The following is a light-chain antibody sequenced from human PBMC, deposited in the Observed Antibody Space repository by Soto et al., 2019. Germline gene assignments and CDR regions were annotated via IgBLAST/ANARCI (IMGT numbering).Light chain of an antibody. J-gene: IGKJ2*01. CDR2: WAS. Sequence: DIVMTQSPHSLAVSLGERATINCKSSQSVLYSSNNKNYLAWYRQKPGQPPKLIIYWASIRESGVPDRISGSGSGTDFTLTISSLQAEDVAVYYCQQYYSTPPYTFGQGTKLEIK. CDR3: QQYYSTPPYT. CDR1: QSVLYSSNNKNY. V-gene: IGKV4-1*01.